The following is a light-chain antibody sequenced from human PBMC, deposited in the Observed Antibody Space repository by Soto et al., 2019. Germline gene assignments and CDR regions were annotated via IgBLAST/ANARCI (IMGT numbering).Light chain of an antibody. Sequence: EVVLTQSPGTLSLSPGQRATLSCRASKRVSGNYLVWYQQKPGQAPSLLIYDASSRATGIPDRFSGSGSGTDFTLTISRLEPEDFAVYYCQQYGSSPLTFGGGTKVEIK. CDR3: QQYGSSPLT. V-gene: IGKV3-20*01. CDR1: KRVSGNY. CDR2: DAS. J-gene: IGKJ4*01.